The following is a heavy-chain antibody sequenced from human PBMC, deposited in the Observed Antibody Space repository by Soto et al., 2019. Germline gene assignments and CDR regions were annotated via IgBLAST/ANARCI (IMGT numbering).Heavy chain of an antibody. D-gene: IGHD5-12*01. Sequence: QVQLQESGPGLVKPSETLSLTCIVSGGSISSDYWGWIRQPPGKGLEWIGYIFYAGAINYNPSLKSRVTISIDASEKQFSLNLTSVTAADTAFYYCAKYTGYESLFYFDSWGRGLQVTVSS. J-gene: IGHJ4*01. CDR1: GGSISSDY. CDR2: IFYAGAI. V-gene: IGHV4-59*01. CDR3: AKYTGYESLFYFDS.